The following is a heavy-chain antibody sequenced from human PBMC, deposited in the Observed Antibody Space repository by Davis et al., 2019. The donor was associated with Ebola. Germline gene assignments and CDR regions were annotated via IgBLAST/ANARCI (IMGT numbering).Heavy chain of an antibody. V-gene: IGHV3-64*02. J-gene: IGHJ4*02. D-gene: IGHD7-27*01. Sequence: GESLKISCAAPGFTFSGHGMHWVRQAPGKGLEFVAAITKDGVSSHYSDSVRGRFTISRDNSQNTADLQMGGLRPEDTAVYYCARAADWGWLGYLDSWGRGAQVTVSS. CDR1: GFTFSGHG. CDR3: ARAADWGWLGYLDS. CDR2: ITKDGVSS.